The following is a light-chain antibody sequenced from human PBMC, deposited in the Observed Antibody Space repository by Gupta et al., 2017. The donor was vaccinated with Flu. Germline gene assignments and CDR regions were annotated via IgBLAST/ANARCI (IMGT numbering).Light chain of an antibody. J-gene: IGKJ1*01. CDR1: QSVGSSS. Sequence: EIVSTPSPGTLSLSPGERVTLSCRASQSVGSSSVAWYRKKPGHAPSLLIYGASTRATGIPDRFSGRWSRTDFTPTSSDLDPEYSALYCWQHYGRSPRTFGHGTKVEIK. CDR2: GAS. CDR3: QHYGRSPRT. V-gene: IGKV3-20*01.